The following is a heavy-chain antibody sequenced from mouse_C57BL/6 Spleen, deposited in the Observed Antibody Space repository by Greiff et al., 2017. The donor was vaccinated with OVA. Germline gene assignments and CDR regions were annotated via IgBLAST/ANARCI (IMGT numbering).Heavy chain of an antibody. V-gene: IGHV1-50*01. CDR2: IDPSDSYT. CDR1: GYTFTSYW. J-gene: IGHJ2*01. CDR3: ASGAGSGLDY. Sequence: VQLQQPGAELVKPGASVKLSCKASGYTFTSYWMQWVKQRPGQGLEWIGEIDPSDSYTNYNQKFKGKATLTVDTSYSTAYMQLSSLTSEDSAVYYCASGAGSGLDYWGQGTTLTVSS. D-gene: IGHD1-1*02.